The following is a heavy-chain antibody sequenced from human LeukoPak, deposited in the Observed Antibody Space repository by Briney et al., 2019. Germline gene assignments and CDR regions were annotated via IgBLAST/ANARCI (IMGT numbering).Heavy chain of an antibody. V-gene: IGHV3-23*01. D-gene: IGHD5-18*01. CDR2: ISASGGNT. CDR1: GFTFSTYG. Sequence: GGSLRLSCAASGFTFSTYGMSWVRQAPGKGLQWVSGISASGGNTYYADSVKGRFTISRDNSKNTLSLQMNSLRVEDTAIYYCAKNVMVKRYIDYWGQGTLVTVSS. CDR3: AKNVMVKRYIDY. J-gene: IGHJ4*02.